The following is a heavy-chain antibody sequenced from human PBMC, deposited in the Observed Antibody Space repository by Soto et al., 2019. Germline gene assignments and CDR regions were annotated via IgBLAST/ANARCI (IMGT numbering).Heavy chain of an antibody. V-gene: IGHV1-8*01. Sequence: QVQLVQSGAEVKKPGASVKVSCKASGYTFTSYDINWVRQATGQGLEWMGWMNPNSGNTGYAQKSQGRVTMTRNTSISTAYMELSSLRSEDTAVYYCARGRRSYYGSGSYLGYWGQGTLVTVSS. J-gene: IGHJ4*02. CDR1: GYTFTSYD. CDR3: ARGRRSYYGSGSYLGY. CDR2: MNPNSGNT. D-gene: IGHD3-10*01.